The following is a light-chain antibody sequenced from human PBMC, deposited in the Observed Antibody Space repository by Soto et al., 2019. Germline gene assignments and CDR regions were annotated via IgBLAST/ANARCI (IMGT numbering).Light chain of an antibody. J-gene: IGLJ1*01. CDR3: SSYTTSSTRV. Sequence: QSALIQPPSVSGSPGQSVTISCTGTSSDVGSYDYVSWYQQHPGTVPKPMIYNVNTRPSGVPDRFSGSKSGNTASMTISGLQAADEADYYCSSYTTSSTRVFGTGTKVTVL. V-gene: IGLV2-18*02. CDR2: NVN. CDR1: SSDVGSYDY.